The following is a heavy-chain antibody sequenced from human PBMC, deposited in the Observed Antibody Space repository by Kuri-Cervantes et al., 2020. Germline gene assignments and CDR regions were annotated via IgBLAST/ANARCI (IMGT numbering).Heavy chain of an antibody. CDR2: INSDGSST. CDR1: GFTFSSYG. CDR3: AKASTTVSSLDY. J-gene: IGHJ4*02. D-gene: IGHD4-17*01. V-gene: IGHV3-74*01. Sequence: ESLKISCAASGFTFSSYGMHWVRQAPGKGLVWVSRINSDGSSTSYADSVKGRFTISRDNAKNTLYLQMNSLRAEDTAVYYCAKASTTVSSLDYWGQGTLVTVSS.